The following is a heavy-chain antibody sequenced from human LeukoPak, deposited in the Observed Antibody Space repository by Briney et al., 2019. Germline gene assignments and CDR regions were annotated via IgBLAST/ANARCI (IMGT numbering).Heavy chain of an antibody. Sequence: PGGSLRLSCAASGFSFTSFSFHWVRQAPAKGLEWVALISYDGSNKYYADSVKGRFTISRDNSKNTLYLQMNTLRTEDMGVYYCAREGLRYFDYGLDVWGQGTAVTVSS. D-gene: IGHD3-9*01. V-gene: IGHV3-30*04. CDR2: ISYDGSNK. CDR3: AREGLRYFDYGLDV. J-gene: IGHJ6*02. CDR1: GFSFTSFS.